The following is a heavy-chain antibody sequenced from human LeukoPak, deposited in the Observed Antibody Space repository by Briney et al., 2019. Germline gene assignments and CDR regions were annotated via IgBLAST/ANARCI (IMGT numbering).Heavy chain of an antibody. CDR3: AREIQDYYYYMDV. CDR2: INPNSGGT. CDR1: GYTFTGYY. J-gene: IGHJ6*03. Sequence: ASVKVSCKASGYTFTGYYMHWVRQAPGQGLEWMGWINPNSGGTNYAQKFQGRVTMTRDTSISTVYMELSRLRSDDTAVYYCAREIQDYYYYMDVWGKGTTVTVSS. V-gene: IGHV1-2*02.